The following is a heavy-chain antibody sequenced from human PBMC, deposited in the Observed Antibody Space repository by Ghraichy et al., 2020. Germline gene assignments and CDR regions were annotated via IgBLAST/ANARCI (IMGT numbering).Heavy chain of an antibody. CDR1: GGSFSGYY. J-gene: IGHJ5*02. Sequence: SETLSLTCAVYGGSFSGYYWSWIRQPPGKGLEWIGEINHSGSTNYNPSLKSRVTISVDTSKNQFSLKLSSVTAADTAVYYCARGRNNWNDPTIRAGFGAWFDPWGQGTLVTVSS. CDR2: INHSGST. V-gene: IGHV4-34*01. CDR3: ARGRNNWNDPTIRAGFGAWFDP. D-gene: IGHD1-1*01.